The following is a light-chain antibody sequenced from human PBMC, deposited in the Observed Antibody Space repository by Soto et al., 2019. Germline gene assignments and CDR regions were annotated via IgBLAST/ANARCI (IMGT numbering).Light chain of an antibody. V-gene: IGLV2-14*01. CDR3: RSYTSSSLDV. J-gene: IGLJ1*01. CDR2: EVT. CDR1: SSDIGGHHF. Sequence: QSALAQPASVSASPGQSITISCTGTSSDIGGHHFVSWYQQESHKASNHLSYEVTDRPSEVSDRFSGSKAGNTASLTISELQPEDEADYYRRSYTSSSLDVFGPGTKGTVL.